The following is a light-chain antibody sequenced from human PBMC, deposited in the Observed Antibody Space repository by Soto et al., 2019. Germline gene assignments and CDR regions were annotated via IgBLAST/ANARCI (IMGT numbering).Light chain of an antibody. CDR2: AAS. J-gene: IGKJ1*01. V-gene: IGKV3-20*01. Sequence: EIVLPQSPGTLSLSPGERATLSCRASQSISSGYVAWYQQKPGQAPSLLIYAASSRAAGIAGRFRGSGSGRDFTLTINRLEPEDFAVYYCHQYGSSAWTFGQGTKVDIK. CDR3: HQYGSSAWT. CDR1: QSISSGY.